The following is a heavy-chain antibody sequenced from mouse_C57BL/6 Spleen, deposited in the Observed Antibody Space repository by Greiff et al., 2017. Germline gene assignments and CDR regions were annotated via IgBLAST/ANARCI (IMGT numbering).Heavy chain of an antibody. D-gene: IGHD1-1*01. CDR3: ARRAGDYYPDY. CDR2: IDPSDSYT. Sequence: QVQLQQPGAELVMPGASVKLSCKASGYTFTSYWMHWVKQRPGQGLEWIGEIDPSDSYTNYNQKFKGKSTLTVDKSSSTAYMQLSSLTSEDSAVYCCARRAGDYYPDYWGQGTTLTVSS. CDR1: GYTFTSYW. J-gene: IGHJ2*01. V-gene: IGHV1-69*01.